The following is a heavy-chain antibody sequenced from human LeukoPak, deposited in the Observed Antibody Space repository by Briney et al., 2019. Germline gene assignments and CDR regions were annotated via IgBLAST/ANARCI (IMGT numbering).Heavy chain of an antibody. CDR2: INTNTGNP. V-gene: IGHV7-4-1*02. CDR3: ARAASLVVVLAATLSNWFDP. D-gene: IGHD2-15*01. J-gene: IGHJ5*02. CDR1: GYTFTSYA. Sequence: VASVKVSCKASGYTFTSYAMNWVRQAPGQGLEWMGWINTNTGNPTYAQGFTGRFVFSLDTSVSTAYLQISSLKAEDTAVYYCARAASLVVVLAATLSNWFDPWGQGTLVTVSS.